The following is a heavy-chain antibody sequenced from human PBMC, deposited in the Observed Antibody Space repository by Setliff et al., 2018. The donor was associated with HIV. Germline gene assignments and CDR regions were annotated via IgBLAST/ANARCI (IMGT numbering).Heavy chain of an antibody. Sequence: PSETLSLTCPVSGYSIRSGYYWGWIRQPPGRGLEWIGAIHHSGSTDYNPSFKGRVTISLDKSNNQISLNLSSATAADTAVYYCARDIWAYGLMGSWGQGTLVTVSS. CDR2: IHHSGST. V-gene: IGHV4-38-2*02. CDR1: GYSIRSGYY. J-gene: IGHJ5*02. D-gene: IGHD4-17*01. CDR3: ARDIWAYGLMGS.